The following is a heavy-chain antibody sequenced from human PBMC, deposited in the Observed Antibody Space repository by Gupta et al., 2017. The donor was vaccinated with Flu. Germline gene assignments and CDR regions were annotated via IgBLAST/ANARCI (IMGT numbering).Heavy chain of an antibody. CDR2: INSDGSST. J-gene: IGHJ5*02. D-gene: IGHD2-8*02. CDR1: GFTFSSYW. Sequence: EVQLVESGGGLVQPGGSLRLSCAASGFTFSSYWMHWVRQAPGKGLVWVSRINSDGSSTSYADSVKGRFTISRDNAKNTLYLQMNRLRAEDTAVYYCARGGVVYAQNWFDPWGQGTLVTVSS. CDR3: ARGGVVYAQNWFDP. V-gene: IGHV3-74*01.